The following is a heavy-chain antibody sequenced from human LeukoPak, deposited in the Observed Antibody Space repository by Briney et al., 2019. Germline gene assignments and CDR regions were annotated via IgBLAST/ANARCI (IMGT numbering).Heavy chain of an antibody. J-gene: IGHJ4*02. V-gene: IGHV3-49*03. CDR2: IRSKAYGGTT. CDR1: GFTFVDYA. Sequence: GGSLRLSCTASGFTFVDYAMSWFRQAPGKGLEWVGFIRSKAYGGTTEYAASVKGRFTISRDDSKSIAYLQMNSLKTEDTAVYYCTRDGRTMDGCWGQGTLVTVSS. D-gene: IGHD3-10*01. CDR3: TRDGRTMDGC.